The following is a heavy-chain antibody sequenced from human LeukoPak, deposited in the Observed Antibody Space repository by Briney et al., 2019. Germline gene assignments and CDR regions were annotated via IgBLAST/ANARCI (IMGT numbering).Heavy chain of an antibody. J-gene: IGHJ4*02. D-gene: IGHD3-10*01. Sequence: PGGSLRLSCAASGFIFRNYAMSWVRQAPGKGLEWVSAITGSGDTTYYADSVKGRFTISRDNAKNSLYLQMNSLRAEDTAVYYCARDQDGGGPHDYWGQGTLVTVSS. CDR3: ARDQDGGGPHDY. V-gene: IGHV3-23*01. CDR1: GFIFRNYA. CDR2: ITGSGDTT.